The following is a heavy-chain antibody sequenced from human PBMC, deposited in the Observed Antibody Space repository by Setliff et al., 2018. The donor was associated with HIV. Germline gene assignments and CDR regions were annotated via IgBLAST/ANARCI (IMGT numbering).Heavy chain of an antibody. CDR2: INPSGGST. J-gene: IGHJ4*02. V-gene: IGHV1-46*01. Sequence: ASVKVSCKASGYTFTDNYIHWVRQAPGQGLEWMGIINPSGGSTTYAQKFQGRVTMTRDTSTITVYMELSSLRSEDTAGYYCAREGGSTVAHSPLDYWGQGSPVTVSS. CDR1: GYTFTDNY. CDR3: AREGGSTVAHSPLDY. D-gene: IGHD4-17*01.